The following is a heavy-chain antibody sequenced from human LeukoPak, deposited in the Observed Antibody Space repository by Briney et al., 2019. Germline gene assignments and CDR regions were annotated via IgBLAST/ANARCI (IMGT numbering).Heavy chain of an antibody. Sequence: PSETLSLTCTVSGGSISSYYWSWIRQPAGKGLEWIGRIYTSGSTNYNPSLKSRVSMSVDTSKNQFSLKLSSVTAADTAVYYCARDFPSGYYYGMDVWGQGTTVTVSS. J-gene: IGHJ6*02. D-gene: IGHD3-10*01. CDR1: GGSISSYY. CDR3: ARDFPSGYYYGMDV. CDR2: IYTSGST. V-gene: IGHV4-4*07.